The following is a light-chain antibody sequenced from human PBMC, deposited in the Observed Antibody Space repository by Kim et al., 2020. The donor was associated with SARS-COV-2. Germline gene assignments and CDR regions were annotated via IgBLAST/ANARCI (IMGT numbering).Light chain of an antibody. CDR3: QQYNNWPRT. CDR2: GAS. J-gene: IGKJ1*01. V-gene: IGKV3-15*01. Sequence: EIVMTQSPATLSVSPGERATLSCRASQSVSNNLAWYQQRPGQAPRLLIYGASTRATGVPARFSGSGSETDFTLTISSLQSEDFAVYYCQQYNNWPRTLGQGTKVDIK. CDR1: QSVSNN.